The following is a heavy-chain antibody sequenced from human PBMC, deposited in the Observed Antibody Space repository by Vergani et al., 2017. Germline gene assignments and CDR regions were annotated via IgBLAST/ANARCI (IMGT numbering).Heavy chain of an antibody. CDR3: VYRKNECGTTGCFYPVYYDYYMDV. CDR1: GFSLNTRGVS. V-gene: IGHV2-5*04. D-gene: IGHD1-7*01. CDR2: IYWNDDQ. J-gene: IGHJ6*03. Sequence: QITLKESGPTLVKPTQTLTLTCTFSGFSLNTRGVSVAWIRQPPGKALDWLALIYWNDDQQYSPSLNNSVTITKDTSKNQVVLTMTNMDYVDTGTYYCVYRKNECGTTGCFYPVYYDYYMDVWGKGTTVTVSS.